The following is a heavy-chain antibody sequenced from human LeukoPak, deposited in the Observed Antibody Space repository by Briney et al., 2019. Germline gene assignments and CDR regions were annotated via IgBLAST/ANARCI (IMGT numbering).Heavy chain of an antibody. CDR1: GYTFTGYH. D-gene: IGHD1-1*01. J-gene: IGHJ6*02. CDR2: INPNSGDT. CDR3: AREQLAPYYYYGMDV. V-gene: IGHV1-2*06. Sequence: GASVKVSCKASGYTFTGYHMHWVRQAPGQGLEWMGRINPNSGDTNYAQKFQGRVTMTRDTSISTAYMELSRLRSDDTAVYYCAREQLAPYYYYGMDVWGQGTTVTVSS.